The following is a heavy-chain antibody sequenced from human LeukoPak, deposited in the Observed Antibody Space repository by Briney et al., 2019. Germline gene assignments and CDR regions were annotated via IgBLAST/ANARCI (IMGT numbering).Heavy chain of an antibody. CDR1: GFTFSSYA. CDR3: ARARDGYTADAFDI. V-gene: IGHV3-30-3*01. J-gene: IGHJ3*02. Sequence: GRSLRLSCAASGFTFSSYAMHWVRQAPGKGREWVAVISYDGSNKYYADSVKGRFTISRDNSKNTLYLQMNSLRAEDTAVYYCARARDGYTADAFDIWGQGTMVTVSS. CDR2: ISYDGSNK. D-gene: IGHD5-24*01.